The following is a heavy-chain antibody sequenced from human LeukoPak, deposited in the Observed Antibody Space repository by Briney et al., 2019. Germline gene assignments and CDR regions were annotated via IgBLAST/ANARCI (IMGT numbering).Heavy chain of an antibody. CDR2: IRYDGSNK. Sequence: PGGSLRLSCAASGFTFSSYGMHWVRQAPGKGLEWVAFIRYDGSNKYYADSVKGRFTISRDNSKNTLYLQMNSLRAEDTAVYYCAKDLGGHQYYFDYWGQGTLVTVSS. J-gene: IGHJ4*02. CDR1: GFTFSSYG. CDR3: AKDLGGHQYYFDY. D-gene: IGHD3-3*01. V-gene: IGHV3-30*02.